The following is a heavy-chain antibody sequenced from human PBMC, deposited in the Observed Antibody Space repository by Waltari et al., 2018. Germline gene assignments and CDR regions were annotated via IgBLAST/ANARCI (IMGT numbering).Heavy chain of an antibody. Sequence: ELQLAESGRGLQQPGGSPRLPGAASEFTSASSRVTWVRQAPGKWLGWVGNIKEGGRVKDAVGPVKGRVTISRDNAKNALYLHWSRLRVDHTAGHCCATQNWGNGEYGSHATLATVSA. CDR2: IKEGGRVK. CDR3: ATQNWGNGEY. V-gene: IGHV3-7*01. CDR1: EFTSASSR. D-gene: IGHD3-16*01. J-gene: IGHJ4*01.